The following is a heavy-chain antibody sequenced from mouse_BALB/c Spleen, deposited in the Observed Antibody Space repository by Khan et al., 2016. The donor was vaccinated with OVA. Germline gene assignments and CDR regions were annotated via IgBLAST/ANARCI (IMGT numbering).Heavy chain of an antibody. CDR1: GFSFSSYS. J-gene: IGHJ2*01. D-gene: IGHD1-1*01. Sequence: EVELVESGGGLVRPGGSLKLSCAASGFSFSSYSMSWVRQTPEKRLEWVATISSGGTYTYYPDSVKGRFTISRDNAKNTLYLQMSSLKSEATAISYCPRHRGHYGHYPFLDYWGQGTTLTVSS. CDR3: PRHRGHYGHYPFLDY. CDR2: ISSGGTYT. V-gene: IGHV5-6-4*01.